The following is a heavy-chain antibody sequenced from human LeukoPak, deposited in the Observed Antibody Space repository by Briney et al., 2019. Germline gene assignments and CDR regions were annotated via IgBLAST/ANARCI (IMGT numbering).Heavy chain of an antibody. CDR2: IRYDGSNI. V-gene: IGHV3-30*02. D-gene: IGHD4-11*01. J-gene: IGHJ4*02. Sequence: GGSLRLSCAASGFTFSSYGMHWVRNAPGKGLVWVAFIRYDGSNIYYADSVKGRFTISRDNSKNTLYLQMNSLRAEDKAVYYCAKSNRGLDYWGQGTLVTVSS. CDR1: GFTFSSYG. CDR3: AKSNRGLDY.